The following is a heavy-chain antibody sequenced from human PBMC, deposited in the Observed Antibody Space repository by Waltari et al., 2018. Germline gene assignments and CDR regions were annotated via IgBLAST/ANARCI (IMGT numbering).Heavy chain of an antibody. CDR1: GFTFSSYW. D-gene: IGHD2-15*01. Sequence: EVQLVESGGGLVQPGGSLRLSCAASGFTFSSYWMSWVRQAPGKGLEWVANIKQDGSEKYYVDSVKGRFTISRDNSQNMLYLQMNSLRDEDTAVYYCAIVIQWWFPGNMNVWGQGTTVTVSS. J-gene: IGHJ6*02. V-gene: IGHV3-7*03. CDR2: IKQDGSEK. CDR3: AIVIQWWFPGNMNV.